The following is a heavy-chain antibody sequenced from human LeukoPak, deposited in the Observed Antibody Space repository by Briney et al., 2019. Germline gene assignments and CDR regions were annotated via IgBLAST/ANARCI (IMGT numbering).Heavy chain of an antibody. D-gene: IGHD3-3*01. J-gene: IGHJ4*02. CDR3: AKDRDFWSGLEFNREPFDY. CDR2: ISGSGGST. Sequence: PGGSLRLPCAASGFTFSSYAMSWVRQAPGKGLEWVSAISGSGGSTYYADSVKGRFTISRDNSKNTLYLQMNSLRAEDTAVYYCAKDRDFWSGLEFNREPFDYWGQGTLVTVSS. V-gene: IGHV3-23*01. CDR1: GFTFSSYA.